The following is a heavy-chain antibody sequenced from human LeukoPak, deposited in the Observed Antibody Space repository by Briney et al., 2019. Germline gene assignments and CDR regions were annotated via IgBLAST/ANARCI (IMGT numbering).Heavy chain of an antibody. CDR1: GYIFTNYD. CDR3: ARGGTAKSYDSGSYYIGWFDP. CDR2: MNPNSGNT. J-gene: IGHJ5*02. V-gene: IGHV1-8*01. Sequence: GASVKVSCKASGYIFTNYDINWVRQATGQGLEWMGWMNPNSGNTGYAQKFQGRVTMTRNTSINTAYMELRSLRSEDTAVYYCARGGTAKSYDSGSYYIGWFDPWGQGTLVTVSS. D-gene: IGHD3-10*01.